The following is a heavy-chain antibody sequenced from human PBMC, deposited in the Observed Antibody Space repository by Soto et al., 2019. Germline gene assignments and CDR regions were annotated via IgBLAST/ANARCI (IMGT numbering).Heavy chain of an antibody. CDR1: GGSISSGGYY. J-gene: IGHJ4*02. CDR2: IYYSGST. V-gene: IGHV4-31*03. CDR3: AREGGTTVPKFDY. D-gene: IGHD4-17*01. Sequence: SETLSLTCTVSGGSISSGGYYWSWIRQHPGKGMEWIGYIYYSGSTYYNPSLKSRVTISVDTSKNQFSLKLSSVTAADTAVYYCAREGGTTVPKFDYWGQGTLVTVSS.